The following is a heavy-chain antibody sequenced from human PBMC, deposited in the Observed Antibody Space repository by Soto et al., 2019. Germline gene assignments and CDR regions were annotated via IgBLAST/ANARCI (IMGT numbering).Heavy chain of an antibody. CDR3: ARDFYYCSSTSCSNWFDP. D-gene: IGHD2-2*01. Sequence: SETLSLTCTVSGGSISSYYWSWIRQPAGKGLEWIGRIYTSGSTNYNPSLKSRVTMSVDTSKNQFSLKLSSVTAADTAVYYCARDFYYCSSTSCSNWFDPWGQGTLVTVSS. CDR2: IYTSGST. V-gene: IGHV4-4*07. CDR1: GGSISSYY. J-gene: IGHJ5*02.